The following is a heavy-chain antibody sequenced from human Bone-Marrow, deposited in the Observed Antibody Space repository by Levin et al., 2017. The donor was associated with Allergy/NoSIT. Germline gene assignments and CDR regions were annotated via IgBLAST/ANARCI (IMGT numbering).Heavy chain of an antibody. CDR3: APLLIPHIYYYYVNV. D-gene: IGHD3-16*01. J-gene: IGHJ6*03. CDR2: IYYSGST. Sequence: SQTLSLTCTVSGGSISSNRYSWGWIRQPPGKGLEWIGSIYYSGSTYYNPSLKSRVTISADTSKNQFSLKLRSVTAADTAVYYCAPLLIPHIYYYYVNVWGKGTTVTVSS. V-gene: IGHV4-39*01. CDR1: GGSISSNRYS.